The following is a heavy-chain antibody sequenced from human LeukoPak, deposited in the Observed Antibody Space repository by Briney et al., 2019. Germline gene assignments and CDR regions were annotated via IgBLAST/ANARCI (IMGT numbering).Heavy chain of an antibody. D-gene: IGHD4-17*01. CDR1: GFTFSIYA. CDR3: ARGSDYGDYN. CDR2: ISASGRTT. V-gene: IGHV3-23*01. J-gene: IGHJ4*02. Sequence: GGSLRLSCAASGFTFSIYAMIWVRQAPGKGLEWVSAISASGRTTYYADSVKGQFTISRDNSKNTLYLQMNSLRADDTALYYCARGSDYGDYNWGQGTLVTVSS.